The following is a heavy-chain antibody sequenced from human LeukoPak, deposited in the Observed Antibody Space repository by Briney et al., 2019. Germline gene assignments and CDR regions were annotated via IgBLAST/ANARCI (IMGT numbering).Heavy chain of an antibody. CDR2: ISSSSRTI. V-gene: IGHV3-48*01. J-gene: IGHJ6*02. CDR1: AFTLSNYS. D-gene: IGHD3-3*01. Sequence: GGSLRLSCAASAFTLSNYSMAWVRQAPGKGLEWNSYISSSSRTIYYADSVKGRFTISRDNAKNSLSVQMTTLRAEDTAVYYCARLFWNGYYPISFDHYYGMDVWGQGTTVTVSS. CDR3: ARLFWNGYYPISFDHYYGMDV.